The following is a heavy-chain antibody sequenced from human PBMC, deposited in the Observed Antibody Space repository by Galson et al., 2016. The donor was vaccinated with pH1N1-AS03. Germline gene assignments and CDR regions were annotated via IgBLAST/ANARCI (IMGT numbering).Heavy chain of an antibody. Sequence: SVKVSCKASGGTFSSYGITWVRQAPGQGLEWMGGIIPIFGTANYAQKFQGRVTITADESTSTAYMELSNLRSEDTAVYYCARDKDDFWSGYSEYWGQGTLVTVSP. V-gene: IGHV1-69*13. D-gene: IGHD3-3*01. CDR2: IIPIFGTA. CDR1: GGTFSSYG. CDR3: ARDKDDFWSGYSEY. J-gene: IGHJ4*02.